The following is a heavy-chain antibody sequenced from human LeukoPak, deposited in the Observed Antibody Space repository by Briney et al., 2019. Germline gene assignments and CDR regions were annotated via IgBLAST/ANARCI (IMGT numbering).Heavy chain of an antibody. Sequence: PGGSLRLSCAAPGFSFSRNDMHWVRQPTGKRLEWVSRIGSAGDTYNAGSVKGRFTISRGNANNSLYLHMNGLRARDTAVYYCARSGVVTNSTDFTDYYCIDVWGKGTTVTVSS. V-gene: IGHV3-13*01. CDR1: GFSFSRND. CDR2: IGSAGDT. J-gene: IGHJ6*03. CDR3: ARSGVVTNSTDFTDYYCIDV. D-gene: IGHD3-22*01.